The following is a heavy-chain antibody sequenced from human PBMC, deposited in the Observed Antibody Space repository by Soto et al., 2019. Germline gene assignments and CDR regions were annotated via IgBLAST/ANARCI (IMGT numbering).Heavy chain of an antibody. CDR2: INHSGST. V-gene: IGHV4-34*01. CDR3: ARDREYSGYDGAYFDY. D-gene: IGHD5-12*01. J-gene: IGHJ4*02. CDR1: GGSFSGYY. Sequence: SETLSLTCAVYGGSFSGYYWSWIRQPPGKGLEWIGEINHSGSTNYNPSLKSRVTISVDTSKNQFSLKLSSVTAADTAVYYCARDREYSGYDGAYFDYWGQGTLVTVSS.